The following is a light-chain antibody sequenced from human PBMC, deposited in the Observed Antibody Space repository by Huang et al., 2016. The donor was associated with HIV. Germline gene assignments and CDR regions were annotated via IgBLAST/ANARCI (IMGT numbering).Light chain of an antibody. J-gene: IGKJ1*01. CDR2: GAS. CDR3: QQYDTYPWT. CDR1: QSVSGW. V-gene: IGKV1-5*01. Sequence: DILMTQSPLTLSGSVGARVTITCRASQSVSGWLAWYQQTSGRAHKLLIYGASTLGRGVPSRFSGSGSGTEFTLTISSLQPDDFATYFCQQYDTYPWTFGQGTKV.